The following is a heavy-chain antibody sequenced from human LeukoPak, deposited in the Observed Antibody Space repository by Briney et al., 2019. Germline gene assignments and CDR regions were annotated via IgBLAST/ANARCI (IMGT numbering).Heavy chain of an antibody. D-gene: IGHD5-24*01. CDR3: ARLDAAAGRYLQFFY. J-gene: IGHJ4*02. Sequence: PSETLSLTCTVSSGSISSGSYYWSWIRQPAGKGLEWTGRMYTSGSTNYNPSLKSRVTISVDTSKNQFSLKLSSVTAADTAVYYCARLDAAAGRYLQFFYWGQGTLVTVSS. CDR2: MYTSGST. V-gene: IGHV4-61*02. CDR1: SGSISSGSYY.